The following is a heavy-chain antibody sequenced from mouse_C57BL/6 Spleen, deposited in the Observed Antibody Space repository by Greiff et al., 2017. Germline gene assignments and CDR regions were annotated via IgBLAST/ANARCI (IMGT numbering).Heavy chain of an antibody. CDR3: ARRTTVVGGAMDY. CDR2: ISSGSSTI. V-gene: IGHV5-17*01. D-gene: IGHD1-1*01. Sequence: EVKVVESGGGLVKPGGSLKLSCAASGFTFSDYGMHWVRQAPEKGLEWVAYISSGSSTIYYADTVKGRFTISRDNAKNTLFLQMTSLRSEDTAMYYCARRTTVVGGAMDYWGQGTSVTVSS. J-gene: IGHJ4*01. CDR1: GFTFSDYG.